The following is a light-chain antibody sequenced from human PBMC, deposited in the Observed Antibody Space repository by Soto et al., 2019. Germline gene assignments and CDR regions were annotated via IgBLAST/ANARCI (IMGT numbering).Light chain of an antibody. CDR3: SSYAGSNSFVV. CDR2: EVT. V-gene: IGLV2-8*01. J-gene: IGLJ2*01. Sequence: QSALTQPPSASGSPGQSVTISCTGTSSDVGGYNYVSWYRQHPGKAPKLLIYEVTKRPSGVPDRFSGSKSGNTASLTVSGLQAEDEADYYCSSYAGSNSFVVFGGGTKLTVL. CDR1: SSDVGGYNY.